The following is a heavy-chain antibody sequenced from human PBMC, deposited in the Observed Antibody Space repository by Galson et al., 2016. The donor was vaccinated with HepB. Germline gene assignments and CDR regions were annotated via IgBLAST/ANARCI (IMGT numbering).Heavy chain of an antibody. V-gene: IGHV6-1*01. Sequence: CAISGDSVSSNSATWNWIRQSPSRGLEWLGRTYYRSKWYNDYALSVKSRITINPDTSKNQFSLQLNSVTPEDTAVYYCARVRSGYSGYANPYYYGMGVWSQGTTVTVSS. J-gene: IGHJ6*02. D-gene: IGHD5-12*01. CDR2: TYYRSKWYN. CDR3: ARVRSGYSGYANPYYYGMGV. CDR1: GDSVSSNSAT.